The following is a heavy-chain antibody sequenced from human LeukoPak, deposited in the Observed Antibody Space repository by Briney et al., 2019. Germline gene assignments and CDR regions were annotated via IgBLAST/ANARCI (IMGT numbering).Heavy chain of an antibody. V-gene: IGHV1-18*01. CDR2: ISAYNGNT. D-gene: IGHD3-16*02. Sequence: GASVKVSCKASGYTFTSYGISWVRQAPGQGLGWMGWISAYNGNTNYAQKLQGRVTMTTDTSTSTAYMELRSLRSDDTAVYYCARTLLITFGGVIAYYYYGMDVWGQGTTVTVSS. J-gene: IGHJ6*02. CDR3: ARTLLITFGGVIAYYYYGMDV. CDR1: GYTFTSYG.